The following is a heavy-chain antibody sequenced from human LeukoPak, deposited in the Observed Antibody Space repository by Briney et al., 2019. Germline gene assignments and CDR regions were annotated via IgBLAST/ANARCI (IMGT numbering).Heavy chain of an antibody. D-gene: IGHD3-9*01. J-gene: IGHJ5*02. CDR2: IYTSGSN. CDR3: ARDGNGVRYNWFDP. V-gene: IGHV4-61*02. CDR1: GCTISSGSYY. Sequence: SETLSLTCTVSGCTISSGSYYWSWIRQPAGQGLEWIGSIYTSGSNNYNPSLKSRVTISVDTSKNQFSLKLSSVTAADTAVYYCARDGNGVRYNWFDPWGQGTLVTVSS.